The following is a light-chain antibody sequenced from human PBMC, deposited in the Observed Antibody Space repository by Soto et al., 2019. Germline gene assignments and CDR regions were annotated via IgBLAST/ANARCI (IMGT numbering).Light chain of an antibody. CDR3: QQRSNWPPYT. V-gene: IGKV3-11*01. Sequence: EIVLTQSPATLSLSPGERATLSCRASQSVSTYLAGYQQKPGQAPRLLIYDASNRATAIPARFSGSGSGTDFTLTISSLEPEDFAVYYCQQRSNWPPYTFGQGTKLEIK. CDR1: QSVSTY. J-gene: IGKJ2*01. CDR2: DAS.